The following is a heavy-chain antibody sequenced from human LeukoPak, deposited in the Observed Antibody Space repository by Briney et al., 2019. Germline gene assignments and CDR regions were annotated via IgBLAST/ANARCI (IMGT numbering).Heavy chain of an antibody. CDR2: IWHDGSHR. Sequence: GRSLRLSCAASGFSFDTYAMHWVRQAPGQGLEWVALIWHDGSHRFYSNSVRCQFTISRDNSKNTVYLQMNNLRPDDTAVYYCAREIFGSGSYPAFWGQGTLVTVSS. CDR1: GFSFDTYA. J-gene: IGHJ4*02. CDR3: AREIFGSGSYPAF. V-gene: IGHV3-33*01. D-gene: IGHD3-10*01.